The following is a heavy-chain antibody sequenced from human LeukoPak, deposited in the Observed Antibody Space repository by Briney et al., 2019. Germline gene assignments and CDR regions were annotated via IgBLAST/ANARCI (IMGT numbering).Heavy chain of an antibody. CDR1: GDSFTSDY. Sequence: SETLSLTCTVSGDSFTSDYWSWIRQPAGKGLEWIGRIYSTGSTNYSPSLKSRVTMSLDTSKTQFSLRLNSMTAADTAIYYCARGPTYDSGGRMNYFDYWGQGILVTVSS. J-gene: IGHJ4*02. CDR3: ARGPTYDSGGRMNYFDY. D-gene: IGHD3-22*01. CDR2: IYSTGST. V-gene: IGHV4-4*07.